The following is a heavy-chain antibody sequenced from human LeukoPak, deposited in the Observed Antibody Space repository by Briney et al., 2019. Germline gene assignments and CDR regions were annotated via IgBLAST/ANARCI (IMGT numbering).Heavy chain of an antibody. CDR2: ISAYNGNT. J-gene: IGHJ3*02. Sequence: GASVKVSCKASGYTFTSYGISWVRQAPGQGLEWMGWISAYNGNTNYAQKLQGRVTMTTDTSTSTAYMELRSLRSDDTAVYYCARPYYYDSSGYRDAFDIWGQGTMVTVSS. CDR1: GYTFTSYG. CDR3: ARPYYYDSSGYRDAFDI. D-gene: IGHD3-22*01. V-gene: IGHV1-18*01.